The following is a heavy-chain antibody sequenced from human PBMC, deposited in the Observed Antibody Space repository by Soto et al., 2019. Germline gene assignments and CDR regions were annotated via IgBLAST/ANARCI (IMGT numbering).Heavy chain of an antibody. Sequence: ASVKVSCKASGYTFTSYGISWVRQAPGQGLEWMGWISAYNGNTNYAQKLQGRVTMTTDTSTSTAYMELRSLRSDDTAVYYCATHREVGATTSLDYWGQGTLVTVSS. CDR1: GYTFTSYG. J-gene: IGHJ4*02. D-gene: IGHD1-26*01. CDR2: ISAYNGNT. CDR3: ATHREVGATTSLDY. V-gene: IGHV1-18*04.